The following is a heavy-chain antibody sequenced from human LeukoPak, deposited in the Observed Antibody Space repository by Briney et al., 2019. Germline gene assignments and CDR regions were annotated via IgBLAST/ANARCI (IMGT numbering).Heavy chain of an antibody. D-gene: IGHD3-10*01. V-gene: IGHV4-59*01. J-gene: IGHJ4*02. Sequence: SETLSLTCTFSGGSFSPAHWSWIRQPPGKGLEWIGVICDNGHTDYNPSLQSRVTISVDTSKRQFSLKLSSLAAADTAVYYCATGRDPGKTGHWGQGTLVTVSS. CDR2: ICDNGHT. CDR3: ATGRDPGKTGH. CDR1: GGSFSPAH.